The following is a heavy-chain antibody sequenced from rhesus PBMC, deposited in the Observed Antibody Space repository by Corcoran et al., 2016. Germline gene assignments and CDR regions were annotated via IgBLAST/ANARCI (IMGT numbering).Heavy chain of an antibody. V-gene: IGHV4-122*02. D-gene: IGHD1-44*02. Sequence: QLQLQESGPGLVKPSETLSLTCAVSGYSISSGYGWSWIRQPPGKGLEWIGYISYSGRTSYYPSLKSRVTISRDTSKNQFSLKLSSVTAADTAVYYCARDGAWTPRDYWGQGVLVTVSS. CDR1: GYSISSGYG. J-gene: IGHJ4*01. CDR2: ISYSGRT. CDR3: ARDGAWTPRDY.